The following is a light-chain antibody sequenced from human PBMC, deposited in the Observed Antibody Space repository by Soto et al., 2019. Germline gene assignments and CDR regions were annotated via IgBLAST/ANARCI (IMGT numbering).Light chain of an antibody. J-gene: IGKJ1*01. CDR1: QSVSSN. V-gene: IGKV3-15*01. CDR2: DAS. CDR3: QQYNNWPWT. Sequence: EIVMTQSPATLSVSPGERATLSCRASQSVSSNLAWYQQKPGQAPRLLIYDASTRATGIPARFSGSGSVTEFTLTISSLQSEDFAVYYCQQYNNWPWTFGQGTKVEIK.